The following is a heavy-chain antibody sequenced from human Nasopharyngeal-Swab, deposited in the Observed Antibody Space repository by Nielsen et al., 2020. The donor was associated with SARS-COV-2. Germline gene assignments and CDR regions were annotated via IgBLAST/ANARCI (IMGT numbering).Heavy chain of an antibody. CDR2: IWYDGSNK. CDR1: GFTFSNYG. J-gene: IGHJ3*01. Sequence: GESLKISCVASGFTFSNYGMHWVRQAPGKGLEWVAVIWYDGSNKYYADSVKGRFTVSRDNSKNTLFLEMDSLRAEDTAVYYCARGSSVHAFDVWGQGTEVTVSS. V-gene: IGHV3-33*01. CDR3: ARGSSVHAFDV. D-gene: IGHD3-10*01.